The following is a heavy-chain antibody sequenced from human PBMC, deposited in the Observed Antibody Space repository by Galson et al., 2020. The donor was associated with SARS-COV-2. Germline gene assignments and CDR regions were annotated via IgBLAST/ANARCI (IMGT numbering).Heavy chain of an antibody. D-gene: IGHD3-3*01. V-gene: IGHV4-61*02. CDR1: GASIRRGRYH. Sequence: SETLSLTCPVSGASIRRGRYHWSWLRQPAGKGLESIGRIYTSGNTNYNPSLKSRVTISLDTAKNQFSLRLRSVTAADTAVDYGARGEFFDFNYYGMDVWGQGTTGTVSS. CDR3: ARGEFFDFNYYGMDV. CDR2: IYTSGNT. J-gene: IGHJ6*02.